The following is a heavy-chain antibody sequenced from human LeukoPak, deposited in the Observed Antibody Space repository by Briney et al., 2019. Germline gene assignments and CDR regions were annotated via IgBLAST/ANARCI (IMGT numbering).Heavy chain of an antibody. V-gene: IGHV1-3*01. J-gene: IGHJ6*04. D-gene: IGHD2-2*01. CDR2: INAGNGNT. CDR1: GYTFTSYA. CDR3: AREDIVVVPAAKVTPYYYYGMDV. Sequence: GASVKVSCKASGYTFTSYAMHWARQAPGQRLEWMGWINAGNGNTKYSQKFQGRVTITRDTSASTAYMELSSLRSEDTAVYYCAREDIVVVPAAKVTPYYYYGMDVWGKGTTVTVSS.